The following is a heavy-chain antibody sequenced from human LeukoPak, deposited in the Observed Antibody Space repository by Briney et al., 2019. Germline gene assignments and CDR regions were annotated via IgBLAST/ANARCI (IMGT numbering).Heavy chain of an antibody. D-gene: IGHD1-1*01. J-gene: IGHJ5*02. Sequence: PGGSLRLSFAASGFTFSTYSMNWVRQAPGKGLDWVSSIIIISSYIYYADSVKGRFTISRDNAKNSLYLQMNSLRAEDTAVYYCARDLYTGTTGIPQWFDPWGQGTLVTVSS. CDR3: ARDLYTGTTGIPQWFDP. CDR2: IIIISSYI. CDR1: GFTFSTYS. V-gene: IGHV3-21*01.